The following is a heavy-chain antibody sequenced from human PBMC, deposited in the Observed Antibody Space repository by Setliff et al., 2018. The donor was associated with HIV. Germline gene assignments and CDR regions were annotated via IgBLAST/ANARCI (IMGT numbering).Heavy chain of an antibody. CDR2: TSHSGKT. V-gene: IGHV4-34*01. CDR1: GGPLSGHY. D-gene: IGHD2-2*01. CDR3: VTSSSWSSRLNF. Sequence: PSETLSLTCAVYGGPLSGHYWSWIRQPPGQGLEWIGETSHSGKTNYNPSLKSRVTISVDTSKNQFALKLTSVTAAETAVYYCVTSSSWSSRLNFWGPGMLVTVSS. J-gene: IGHJ4*02.